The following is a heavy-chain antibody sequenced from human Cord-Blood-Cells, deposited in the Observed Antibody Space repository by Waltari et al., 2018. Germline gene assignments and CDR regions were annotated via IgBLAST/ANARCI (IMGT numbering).Heavy chain of an antibody. V-gene: IGHV3-21*01. Sequence: EVQLVESGGGLVKPGGSLRLSCAASGFTFSSYSMNWVRQAPGKGLEWVSSISSSSSSYIYYADSVKGRFTISRDNAKNSLYLQMNSLRAEDTAVYYCARETDSSGWYYFDYWGQGTLVTVSS. CDR1: GFTFSSYS. J-gene: IGHJ4*02. CDR2: ISSSSSSYI. D-gene: IGHD6-19*01. CDR3: ARETDSSGWYYFDY.